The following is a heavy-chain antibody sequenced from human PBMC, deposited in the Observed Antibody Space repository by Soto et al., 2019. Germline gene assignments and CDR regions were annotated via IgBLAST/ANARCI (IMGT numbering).Heavy chain of an antibody. CDR1: GGSISSSNW. J-gene: IGHJ4*02. Sequence: LSLTCAVSGGSISSSNWWSWVRQPPGKGLEWIGEIYHSGSTNYNPSLKSRVTISVDKSKNQFSLKLSSVTAADTAVYYCARLSTGYSYASFDYWGQGTLVTVSS. D-gene: IGHD5-18*01. CDR3: ARLSTGYSYASFDY. V-gene: IGHV4-4*02. CDR2: IYHSGST.